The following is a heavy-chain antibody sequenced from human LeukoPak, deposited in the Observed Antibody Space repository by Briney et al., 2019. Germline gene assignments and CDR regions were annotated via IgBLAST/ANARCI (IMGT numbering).Heavy chain of an antibody. D-gene: IGHD4-23*01. CDR2: ISAYNGNT. CDR3: ARENTVAYFDY. CDR1: GYTFTSYG. Sequence: ASVKVSCKASGYTFTSYGISWVRQTPGQGLEWMGWISAYNGNTNYAQKLQGRVTMTTDTSTSTAYMELRSLRSDDTAAYYCARENTVAYFDYWGQGTLVTVSS. V-gene: IGHV1-18*01. J-gene: IGHJ4*02.